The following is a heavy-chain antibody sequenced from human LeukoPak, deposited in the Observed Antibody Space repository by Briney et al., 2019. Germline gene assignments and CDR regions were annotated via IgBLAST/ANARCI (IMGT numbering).Heavy chain of an antibody. D-gene: IGHD3-22*01. J-gene: IGHJ5*02. Sequence: SVKVSCKASGGTFSSYAISWVRQAPGQGLGWMGRIIPIFGIANYAQKFQGRVTITADKSTSTAYMELSSLRSEDTAVYYCARDHYYDSSGYYSWFDPWGQGTLVTVSP. V-gene: IGHV1-69*04. CDR1: GGTFSSYA. CDR3: ARDHYYDSSGYYSWFDP. CDR2: IIPIFGIA.